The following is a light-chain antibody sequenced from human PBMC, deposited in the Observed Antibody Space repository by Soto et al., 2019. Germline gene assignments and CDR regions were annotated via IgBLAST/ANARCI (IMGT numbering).Light chain of an antibody. CDR1: SCDIGDYYD. CDR3: CSYTAIARAVV. V-gene: IGLV2-14*01. CDR2: DVT. Sequence: QSALTQPASVSGSPGQSITLSCTGTSCDIGDYYDVHWYQHLPGKAPKLLIFDVTNRPSGVSDRFSGSKSGTTASLAISGVRPEDEADYYCCSYTAIARAVVFGGGTKLTVL. J-gene: IGLJ2*01.